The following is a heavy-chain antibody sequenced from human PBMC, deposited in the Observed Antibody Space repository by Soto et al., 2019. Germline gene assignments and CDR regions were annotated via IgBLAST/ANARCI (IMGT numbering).Heavy chain of an antibody. Sequence: EVQLLESGGGLVQPGGSLRLSCVASGFTFSTYTMSWVRQAPGKGLEWVSAINPRGGNTYADSVQGRFTISRDSSKNTLYLQMNSLRAEDTAVYYCAKARDSTVYYSCFDYWGQGTLLTVSS. V-gene: IGHV3-23*01. CDR2: INPRGGNT. J-gene: IGHJ4*02. CDR3: AKARDSTVYYSCFDY. CDR1: GFTFSTYT. D-gene: IGHD2-8*01.